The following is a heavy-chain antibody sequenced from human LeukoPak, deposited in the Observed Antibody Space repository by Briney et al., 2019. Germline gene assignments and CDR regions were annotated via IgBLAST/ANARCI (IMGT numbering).Heavy chain of an antibody. D-gene: IGHD3-9*01. Sequence: VSVKVSCKASGYTFTSYGISWVRQAPGQGLEWMGWISAYNGNTNYAQKLQGRVTMTTDTSTSTAYMELRSLRSDDTAVYYCARLTDEVYYYGMDVWGQGTTVTVSS. CDR1: GYTFTSYG. CDR2: ISAYNGNT. J-gene: IGHJ6*02. V-gene: IGHV1-18*01. CDR3: ARLTDEVYYYGMDV.